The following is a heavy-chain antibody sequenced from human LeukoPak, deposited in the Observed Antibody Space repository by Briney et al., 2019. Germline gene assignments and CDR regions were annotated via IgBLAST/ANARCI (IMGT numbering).Heavy chain of an antibody. Sequence: GASVKVSCKASGYTFTSYGISWVRQAAGQGLEWMGWISAYNGNTNYAQKLLGRVTMTTDTSTSTAYMELRSLRSDDTAVYYCAGVRIPGATYYYYYGMDVWGQGTTVTVSS. D-gene: IGHD1-26*01. V-gene: IGHV1-18*01. CDR1: GYTFTSYG. CDR3: AGVRIPGATYYYYYGMDV. CDR2: ISAYNGNT. J-gene: IGHJ6*02.